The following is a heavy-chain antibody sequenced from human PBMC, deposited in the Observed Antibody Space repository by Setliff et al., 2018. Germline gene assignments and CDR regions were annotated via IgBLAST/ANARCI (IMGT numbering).Heavy chain of an antibody. V-gene: IGHV1-2*02. Sequence: ASVKVSCKASGYTLTNYYIHWVRQAPGQGLEWMGWINPNSGGTHCAQKFQGRVTMTRDTSISTVYMELSRLRSDDTAVYFCARDGDILTAYYIYYYYMDVWGKGTTVTVSS. CDR1: GYTLTNYY. CDR2: INPNSGGT. J-gene: IGHJ6*03. D-gene: IGHD3-9*01. CDR3: ARDGDILTAYYIYYYYMDV.